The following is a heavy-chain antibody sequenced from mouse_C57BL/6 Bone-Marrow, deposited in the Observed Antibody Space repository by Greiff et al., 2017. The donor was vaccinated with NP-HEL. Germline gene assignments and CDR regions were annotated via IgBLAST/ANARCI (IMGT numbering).Heavy chain of an antibody. CDR2: ISSGGSYT. Sequence: EVIVEESGGDLVKPGGSLKLSCAASGFTFSSYGMSWVRQTPDKRLEWVATISSGGSYTYYPDSVKGRFTISRDNAKNTLYLQMSSLKSEDTAMYYCARDGYYYAMDYWGQGTSVTVSS. V-gene: IGHV5-6*02. CDR3: ARDGYYYAMDY. CDR1: GFTFSSYG. J-gene: IGHJ4*01. D-gene: IGHD2-3*01.